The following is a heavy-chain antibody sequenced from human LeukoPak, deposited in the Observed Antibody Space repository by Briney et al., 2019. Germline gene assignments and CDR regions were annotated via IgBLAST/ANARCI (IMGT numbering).Heavy chain of an antibody. CDR2: KRGSGSGT. J-gene: IGHJ4*02. Sequence: GGSLRLSCAASGFTFSSYAMSWVRQAPGKGLEWVSGKRGSGSGTYYPDSVKGRFTISRDNSKNTLYLQMNSLRAEDTAVYYCAKGGIAAAGTSFYFDYWGQGTLVTVSS. CDR3: AKGGIAAAGTSFYFDY. D-gene: IGHD6-13*01. V-gene: IGHV3-23*01. CDR1: GFTFSSYA.